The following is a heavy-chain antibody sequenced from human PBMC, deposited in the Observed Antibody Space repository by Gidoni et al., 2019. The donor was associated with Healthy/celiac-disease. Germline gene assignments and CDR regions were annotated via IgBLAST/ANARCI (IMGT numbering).Heavy chain of an antibody. Sequence: QMQLVQSGPEVKKPGTSVKVSCQASGFTFTSSAVQWVRQARGQRLEWIGWIVVGSGNTNYAQKFQERVTITRDMSTSTAYMELSSLRSEDTAVYYCAAAVAGLTIFDYWGQGTLVTVSS. CDR2: IVVGSGNT. V-gene: IGHV1-58*01. CDR3: AAAVAGLTIFDY. J-gene: IGHJ4*02. D-gene: IGHD6-19*01. CDR1: GFTFTSSA.